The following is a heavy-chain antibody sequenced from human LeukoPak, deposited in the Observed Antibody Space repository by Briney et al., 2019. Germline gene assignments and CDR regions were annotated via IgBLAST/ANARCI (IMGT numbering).Heavy chain of an antibody. CDR3: ARVYSSSSGKNAFDI. Sequence: GGSLRLSCAASGFTFSRFGMNWVRQAPGKGLEWVSYISSSSSNNIYYADSVKGRFTISRDNAKNSLYLQMNSLRDEDTAVYYCARVYSSSSGKNAFDIWGQGTMVTVSS. CDR1: GFTFSRFG. CDR2: ISSSSSNNI. V-gene: IGHV3-48*02. D-gene: IGHD6-6*01. J-gene: IGHJ3*02.